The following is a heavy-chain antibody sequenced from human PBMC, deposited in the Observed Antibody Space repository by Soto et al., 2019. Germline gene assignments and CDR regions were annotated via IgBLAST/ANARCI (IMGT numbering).Heavy chain of an antibody. D-gene: IGHD3-22*01. CDR1: GGSISSSSYY. Sequence: PSETLSLTCTVSGGSISSSSYYWGWIRQPPGKGLEWIGSIYYSGSTYYNPSLKSRVTISVDTSKNQFSLKLSSVTAADTAVYYRARHDDSSGYYPWPPLQGMDVWGQGTTVTVSS. J-gene: IGHJ6*02. V-gene: IGHV4-39*01. CDR3: ARHDDSSGYYPWPPLQGMDV. CDR2: IYYSGST.